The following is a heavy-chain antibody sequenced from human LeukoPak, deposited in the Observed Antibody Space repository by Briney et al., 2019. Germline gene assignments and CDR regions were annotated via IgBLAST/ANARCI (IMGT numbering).Heavy chain of an antibody. CDR2: ISSSSTI. CDR1: GFTFSDYY. Sequence: PGGSLRLSCAASGFTFSDYYMNWVRQAPGKGLEWVSSISSSSTIYYADSVKGRFTISRDNAKNSLYLQMNSLRAEDTAVYYCARDSLLGYCSSTSCHGTYYYYMDVRGKGTTVTVSS. J-gene: IGHJ6*03. V-gene: IGHV3-69-1*02. CDR3: ARDSLLGYCSSTSCHGTYYYYMDV. D-gene: IGHD2-2*01.